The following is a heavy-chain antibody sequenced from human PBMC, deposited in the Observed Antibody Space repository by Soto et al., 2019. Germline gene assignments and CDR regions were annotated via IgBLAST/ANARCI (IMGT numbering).Heavy chain of an antibody. CDR2: IYSGGYT. J-gene: IGHJ4*02. Sequence: EVQLVESGGGLIQPGGSLRLSCAVSGFTVSNNYMSWVRQAPGKGLEGVSVIYSGGYTAYGDSVKGRFTISRDNSKNTQYCKMISVRASDAAVFYGATQRGGGGYWGQGTLVTVSS. D-gene: IGHD6-25*01. V-gene: IGHV3-53*01. CDR3: ATQRGGGGY. CDR1: GFTVSNNY.